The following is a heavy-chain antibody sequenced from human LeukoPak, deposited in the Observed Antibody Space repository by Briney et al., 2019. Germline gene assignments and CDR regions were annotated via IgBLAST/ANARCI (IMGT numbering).Heavy chain of an antibody. Sequence: SETLSLTCAVYGGSFSGYYWSWIRQPPGKGLEWIGEINHSGSTNYNPSLKSRVTISVDTSKNQFSLKLSSVTAADTALYYCARNKEGSGPAYYWGQGTLVTVSS. CDR3: ARNKEGSGPAYY. J-gene: IGHJ4*02. V-gene: IGHV4-34*01. D-gene: IGHD3-10*01. CDR1: GGSFSGYY. CDR2: INHSGST.